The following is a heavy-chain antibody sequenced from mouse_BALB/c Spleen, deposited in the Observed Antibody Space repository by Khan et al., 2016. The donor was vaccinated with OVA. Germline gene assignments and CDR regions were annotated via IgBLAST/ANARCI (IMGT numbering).Heavy chain of an antibody. Sequence: QIQLVQSGPELKKPGETVKISCKASGYTFTNYGMNWVKQAPGKGLKWMGWINTNTGKPTYAEEFKGRIAFSLDTSASTVYLQINNLKNDNTATFCGRISRWLLPAMDYWGQGTSVTVSS. CDR1: GYTFTNYG. J-gene: IGHJ4*01. CDR3: RISRWLLPAMDY. D-gene: IGHD2-3*01. V-gene: IGHV9-3*02. CDR2: INTNTGKP.